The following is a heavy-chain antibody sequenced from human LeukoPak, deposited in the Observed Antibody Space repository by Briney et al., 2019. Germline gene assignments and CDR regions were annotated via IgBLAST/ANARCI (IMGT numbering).Heavy chain of an antibody. V-gene: IGHV4-59*01. Sequence: SETLSLTCTVSGGSISSYYWSWIRQPPGKGLEWIGYIYYSGSTNYNPSLKSRVTISVDPSKNQFSLKLSSVTAADTAVYYCARDGTAAALYYYGMDVWGKGTTVTVSS. CDR2: IYYSGST. CDR1: GGSISSYY. D-gene: IGHD6-13*01. CDR3: ARDGTAAALYYYGMDV. J-gene: IGHJ6*04.